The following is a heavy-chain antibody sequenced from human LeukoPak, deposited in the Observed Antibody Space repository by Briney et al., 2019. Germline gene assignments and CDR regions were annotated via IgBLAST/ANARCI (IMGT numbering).Heavy chain of an antibody. CDR1: GGTFSSYA. CDR3: ARTMDYYYYYYGMDV. D-gene: IGHD2-2*03. V-gene: IGHV1-69*13. J-gene: IGHJ6*02. Sequence: SVKVSCKASGGTFSSYAISWVRQAPGQGLEWMGGIIPIFGTANYAQKFQGRVTITADESTSTAYMELSSLRSEDTAVYYCARTMDYYYYYYGMDVWGQGTTVTVSS. CDR2: IIPIFGTA.